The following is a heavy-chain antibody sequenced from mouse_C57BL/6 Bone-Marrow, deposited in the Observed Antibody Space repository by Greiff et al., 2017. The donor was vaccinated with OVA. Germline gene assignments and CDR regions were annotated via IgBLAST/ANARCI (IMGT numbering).Heavy chain of an antibody. CDR2: IYPGNGST. V-gene: IGHV1-55*01. CDR1: GYTFTSYW. J-gene: IGHJ3*01. CDR3: ARATGFGC. Sequence: QVQLQQSGAELVKPGASVKMSCKASGYTFTSYWITWVKQRPGQGLEWIGHIYPGNGSTNYNEKFKSKATLTADTSSSTAYMQLSSLTSEDSAVYYCARATGFGCWGQGTLVTVSA.